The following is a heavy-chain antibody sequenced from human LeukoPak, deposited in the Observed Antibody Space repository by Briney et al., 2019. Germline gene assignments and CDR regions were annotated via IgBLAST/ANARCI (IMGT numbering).Heavy chain of an antibody. CDR3: ASRFYYDTTGYFQR. V-gene: IGHV4-61*01. J-gene: IGHJ4*02. D-gene: IGHD3-22*01. CDR2: IYHSGST. Sequence: SETLSLTCTVSDGSVSTGNLYWNWIRQPPGKGLEWIGYIYHSGSTDYNPSLKSRVAISVDTSKNQFSLKMTSVTAADTAVYYCASRFYYDTTGYFQRWGQGTLVTVSS. CDR1: DGSVSTGNLY.